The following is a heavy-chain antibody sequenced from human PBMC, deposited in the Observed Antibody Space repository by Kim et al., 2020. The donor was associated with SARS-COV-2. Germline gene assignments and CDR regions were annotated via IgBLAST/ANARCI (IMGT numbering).Heavy chain of an antibody. D-gene: IGHD3-10*01. Sequence: YADSVTGRFTISRDNAKNTLYLQLNSLGLEDTAVYYCARDYYGSELYWGEGTLVTVSS. V-gene: IGHV3-74*01. CDR3: ARDYYGSELY. J-gene: IGHJ4*02.